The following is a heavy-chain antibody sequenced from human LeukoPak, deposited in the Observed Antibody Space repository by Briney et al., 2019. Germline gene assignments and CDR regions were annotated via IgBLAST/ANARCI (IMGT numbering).Heavy chain of an antibody. D-gene: IGHD3-10*01. CDR2: INAGNGNT. CDR3: ARSVNRITMVRGAPIDY. Sequence: ASVKVSCKASGYTFTSYTMHWVRQAPGQRLEWMGWINAGNGNTKYSQKFQGRVTITRDTSASTAYMELSSLRSEDTAVYYCARSVNRITMVRGAPIDYWGQGTLVTVSS. V-gene: IGHV1-3*01. J-gene: IGHJ4*02. CDR1: GYTFTSYT.